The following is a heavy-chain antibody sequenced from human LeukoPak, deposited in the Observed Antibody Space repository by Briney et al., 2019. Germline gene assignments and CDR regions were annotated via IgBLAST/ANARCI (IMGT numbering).Heavy chain of an antibody. J-gene: IGHJ4*02. V-gene: IGHV1-18*01. CDR2: ISAYNGNT. CDR3: ARHGSGSYYNLPTDY. D-gene: IGHD3-10*01. Sequence: ASVKVSCKASGYTFTSYGISWVRQAPGQGLEWMGWISAYNGNTNYAQKLQGRVTMTTDTSTSTAYMELRSLRSEDTAVYYCARHGSGSYYNLPTDYWGQGTLVTVSS. CDR1: GYTFTSYG.